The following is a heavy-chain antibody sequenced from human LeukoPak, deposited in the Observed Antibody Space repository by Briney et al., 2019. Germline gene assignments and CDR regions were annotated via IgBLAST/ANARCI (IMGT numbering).Heavy chain of an antibody. CDR3: ARDPGATGLLDY. CDR1: GYTFTNYE. V-gene: IGHV1-69*04. Sequence: GASVKVSCKASGYTFTNYEISWVRQAPGQGLEWMGRIIPILGIANYAQKFQGRVTITADKSTSTAYMELSSLRSEDTAVYYCARDPGATGLLDYWGQGTLVTVSS. J-gene: IGHJ4*02. D-gene: IGHD1-26*01. CDR2: IIPILGIA.